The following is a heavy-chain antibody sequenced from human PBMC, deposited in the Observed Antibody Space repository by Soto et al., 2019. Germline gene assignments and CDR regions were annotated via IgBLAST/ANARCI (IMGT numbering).Heavy chain of an antibody. CDR1: GFTFSSHD. Sequence: QVQLVESGGDVVQPGRSLRLSCAASGFTFSSHDMHWVRQAPGKGREWVAVIWYDGSNKYYADSVKGRFTISRDNSKNTLYRQMNRLRAEDTAVYYCARPWYYDSSGFGDYWGQGTLVTVSS. CDR3: ARPWYYDSSGFGDY. D-gene: IGHD3-22*01. J-gene: IGHJ4*02. CDR2: IWYDGSNK. V-gene: IGHV3-33*01.